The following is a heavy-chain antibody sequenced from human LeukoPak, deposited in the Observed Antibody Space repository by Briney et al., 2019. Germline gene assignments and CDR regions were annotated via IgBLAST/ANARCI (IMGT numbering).Heavy chain of an antibody. CDR1: GGSISSYY. CDR3: ARGIAHCSGGSCSPYYYYYMDV. V-gene: IGHV4-59*01. Sequence: PSETLSLTCTVSGGSISSYYWSWIRQPPGKGLEWIGYIYYSGSTNSNPSLKSRVTISVDTSKNQFSLKLSSVTAADTAVYYCARGIAHCSGGSCSPYYYYYMDVWGKGTTVTVSS. J-gene: IGHJ6*03. CDR2: IYYSGST. D-gene: IGHD2-15*01.